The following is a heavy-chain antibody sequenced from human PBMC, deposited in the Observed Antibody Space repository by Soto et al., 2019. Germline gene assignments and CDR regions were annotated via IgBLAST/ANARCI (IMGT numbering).Heavy chain of an antibody. Sequence: ASVKVSVKASGYTFTSYGISWVRQAPGQVLEWMGWISAYNGNTNYAQHLQGRVTMNKDTSTSTAYMELRSLRSDDTAVYYCARDKPYSVYDFIHKPWGEGTLVNVST. J-gene: IGHJ5*01. CDR1: GYTFTSYG. D-gene: IGHD5-12*01. CDR2: ISAYNGNT. CDR3: ARDKPYSVYDFIHKP. V-gene: IGHV1-18*04.